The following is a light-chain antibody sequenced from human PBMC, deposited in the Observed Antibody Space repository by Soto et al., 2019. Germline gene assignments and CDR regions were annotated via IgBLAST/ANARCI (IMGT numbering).Light chain of an antibody. V-gene: IGLV2-14*01. CDR2: DVS. Sequence: QSALTQPASVSGSPGQSITISCTGTSSDVGGYNYVSCYQQHPGKAPKLMIYDVSNRPSGVSNRFSGSKSGNTASLTISALQAEDEADYSYSAYTSSSTYVEFGGGTKGTVL. J-gene: IGLJ2*01. CDR1: SSDVGGYNY. CDR3: SAYTSSSTYVE.